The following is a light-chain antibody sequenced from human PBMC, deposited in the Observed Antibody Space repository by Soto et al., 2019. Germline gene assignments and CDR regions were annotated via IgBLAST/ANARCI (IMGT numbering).Light chain of an antibody. V-gene: IGKV2-24*01. Sequence: DIVLTQTPLSSPVTLGQSASISCRSSQSLVHSDGNTYLSWLHQRPGQPPRLLIYKSSNRFSGVPHRFSVSGAGTDFTLRVSGVEAEDVGVYYFMQTTHFPWTFGQGTKVEIK. CDR3: MQTTHFPWT. J-gene: IGKJ1*01. CDR1: QSLVHSDGNTY. CDR2: KSS.